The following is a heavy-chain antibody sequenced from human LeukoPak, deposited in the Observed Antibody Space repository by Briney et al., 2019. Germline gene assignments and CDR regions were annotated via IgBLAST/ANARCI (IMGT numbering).Heavy chain of an antibody. CDR2: ICPTSGDT. CDR3: AREAHGGHHDY. J-gene: IGHJ4*02. Sequence: ASVTVSCKASGYTFTSYYIHWVRQAPGQGLEWMGIICPTSGDTNHAQRFQGRVSMTRDTSTTTVYMELSRLASDDTAVYYCAREAHGGHHDYWGRGSLVTV. V-gene: IGHV1-46*01. CDR1: GYTFTSYY. D-gene: IGHD4-23*01.